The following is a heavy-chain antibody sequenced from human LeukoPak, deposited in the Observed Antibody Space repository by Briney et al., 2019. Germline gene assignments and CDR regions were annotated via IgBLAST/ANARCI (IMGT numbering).Heavy chain of an antibody. V-gene: IGHV3-30*04. Sequence: GGSLRLSCAASGFTFSTYAMNWVRQAPGKGLEWVAVVSDDGRHNYYADSVKGRFTISRDNSKSTLYLQMNSLRDDDSAAYFCARVYLERLTAGYFDHWGQGTQVTVSP. CDR3: ARVYLERLTAGYFDH. CDR2: VSDDGRHN. CDR1: GFTFSTYA. D-gene: IGHD2-8*01. J-gene: IGHJ4*02.